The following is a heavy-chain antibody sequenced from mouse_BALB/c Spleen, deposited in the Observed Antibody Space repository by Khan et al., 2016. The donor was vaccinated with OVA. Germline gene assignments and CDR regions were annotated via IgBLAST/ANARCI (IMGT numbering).Heavy chain of an antibody. J-gene: IGHJ2*01. V-gene: IGHV1S132*01. CDR2: IYPGTDNT. Sequence: QVRLQQSGAELVRPGTSVKLSCKTSGYTFTSYWIHWVKQRSGQGLEWIARIYPGTDNTYYNEKFKDKATLTADKSSSTAYLQLSSLKSEDSAVFFCAREEALYYFDYWGQGTTLTVSS. CDR3: AREEALYYFDY. D-gene: IGHD3-2*02. CDR1: GYTFTSYW.